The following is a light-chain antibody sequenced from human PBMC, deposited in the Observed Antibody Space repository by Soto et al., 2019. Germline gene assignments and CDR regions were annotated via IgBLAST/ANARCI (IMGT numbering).Light chain of an antibody. CDR2: DLT. CDR1: AVSYQL. J-gene: IGLJ1*01. Sequence: SLLTKPSSVYGSPGQSITISCRGNAVSYQLVSWYQQQPGKAPKLILYDLTTRPSGVSNRFSGFKSGTTASLAISGLQAEDEGYYYCCSYVGTSNDVFGTGTRSPS. V-gene: IGLV2-23*02. CDR3: CSYVGTSNDV.